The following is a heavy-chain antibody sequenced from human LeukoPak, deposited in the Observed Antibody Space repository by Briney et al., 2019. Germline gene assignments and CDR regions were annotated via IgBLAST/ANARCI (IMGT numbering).Heavy chain of an antibody. D-gene: IGHD2-8*02. V-gene: IGHV3-74*01. Sequence: GGSLRLSCAVSGSTFSNYWMHWVRQAPGKGLVCVSCINGDGSRAAYADSVKGRFTISRDNAKNTLYLHMNSLRADDTAVYYCATDYPTPGPAFDFRGQGTMVTVSS. J-gene: IGHJ3*01. CDR3: ATDYPTPGPAFDF. CDR1: GSTFSNYW. CDR2: INGDGSRA.